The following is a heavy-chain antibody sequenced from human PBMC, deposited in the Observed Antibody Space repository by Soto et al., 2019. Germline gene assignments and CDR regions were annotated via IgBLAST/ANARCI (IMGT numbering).Heavy chain of an antibody. D-gene: IGHD2-21*01. CDR2: IYYSGST. J-gene: IGHJ4*02. CDR1: GGSISIGDNY. Sequence: SETLCLTCTFSGGSISIGDNYWSWIRQPPGKGLEWIGNIYYSGSTYYNPSLKSRVSISVDTSRDQFSLKLSSVTAADTAVYYCARGPVVVVSATYYFDYWGQGTRVTVSS. CDR3: ARGPVVVVSATYYFDY. V-gene: IGHV4-30-4*01.